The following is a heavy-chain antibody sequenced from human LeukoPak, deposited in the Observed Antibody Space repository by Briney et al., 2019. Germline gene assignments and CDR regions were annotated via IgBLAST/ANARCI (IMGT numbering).Heavy chain of an antibody. Sequence: GGSLRLSCAASGFTASSNYMSWVRQAPGKGLEWVSVIYSGGNAYYGDSVKGRFPVSRDNSKNTQYLQMNSLSSEDTAVYYCSTTAYYSGSGTFQHWGQGTLVAVSS. CDR1: GFTASSNY. CDR3: STTAYYSGSGTFQH. V-gene: IGHV3-66*02. J-gene: IGHJ1*01. CDR2: IYSGGNA. D-gene: IGHD3-10*01.